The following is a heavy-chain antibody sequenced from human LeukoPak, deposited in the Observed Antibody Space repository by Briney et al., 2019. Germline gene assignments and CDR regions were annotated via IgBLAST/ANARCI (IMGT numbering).Heavy chain of an antibody. V-gene: IGHV3-20*04. D-gene: IGHD3-10*01. Sequence: GGSLRLSCATSGFTFDDYGMSWVRQAPGKGLEWVSGIDWNGGSTGYADSVKGRFTISRDNAKNSLYLQMNSLRAEDTAVYYCAKDLVYGSGSYSPDYWGQGTLVTVSS. CDR2: IDWNGGST. CDR3: AKDLVYGSGSYSPDY. J-gene: IGHJ4*02. CDR1: GFTFDDYG.